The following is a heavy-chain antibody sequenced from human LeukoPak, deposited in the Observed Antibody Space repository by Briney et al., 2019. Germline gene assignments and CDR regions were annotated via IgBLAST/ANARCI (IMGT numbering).Heavy chain of an antibody. V-gene: IGHV3-53*01. Sequence: GGSLRPSCAASGFSFSTYSMNWVRQAPGKGLEWVSVIYSAGSTYYADSVKGRFTISRDTSKNTLYLQMNSLRAEDTAVYYCARDDGLSTWGQGTLVTVSS. CDR2: IYSAGST. CDR1: GFSFSTYS. J-gene: IGHJ5*02. CDR3: ARDDGLST. D-gene: IGHD3-16*02.